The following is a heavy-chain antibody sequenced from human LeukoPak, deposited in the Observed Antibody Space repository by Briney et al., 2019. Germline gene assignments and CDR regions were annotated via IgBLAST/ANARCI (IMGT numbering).Heavy chain of an antibody. V-gene: IGHV4-39*02. J-gene: IGHJ5*02. CDR2: MYHSGST. D-gene: IGHD2-2*01. CDR1: GGSISSSSSY. Sequence: SETLSLTCTVSGGSISSSSSYWGWIRQSPGKGLEWIGNMYHSGSTYYNPSLKSRVTISVDASRNLFSLKLSSVAAADTAVYYCATYHQRFDPWGQGTLVTVSS. CDR3: ATYHQRFDP.